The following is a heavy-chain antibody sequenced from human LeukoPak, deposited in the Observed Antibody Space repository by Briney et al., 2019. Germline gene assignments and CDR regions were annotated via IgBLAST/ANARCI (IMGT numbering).Heavy chain of an antibody. CDR2: IIPIFGTA. J-gene: IGHJ4*02. CDR1: GGIFSSYA. Sequence: SVTVSCKASGGIFSSYAISWVRQAPGQGLEWMGGIIPIFGTANYAQKLQGRVTITADESTSTAYMELSSLRSEDTAVYYCARDTGYYDSSGYLDYWGQGTLVTVSS. V-gene: IGHV1-69*13. D-gene: IGHD3-22*01. CDR3: ARDTGYYDSSGYLDY.